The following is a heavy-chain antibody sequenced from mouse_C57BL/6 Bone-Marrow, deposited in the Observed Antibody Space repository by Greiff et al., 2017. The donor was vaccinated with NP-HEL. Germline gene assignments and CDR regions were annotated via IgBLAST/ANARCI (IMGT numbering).Heavy chain of an antibody. CDR1: GYTFTNYW. Sequence: QVQLQQSGAELVRPGTSVKMSCKASGYTFTNYWIGWAKQRPGHGLEWIGDIYPGGGYTNYNEKFKGKATLTADKSSSTAYMQFSSLTSEDSAIYYCARSRAYYGNYEDYAMDYWGQGTSVTVSS. D-gene: IGHD2-10*01. CDR2: IYPGGGYT. V-gene: IGHV1-63*01. CDR3: ARSRAYYGNYEDYAMDY. J-gene: IGHJ4*01.